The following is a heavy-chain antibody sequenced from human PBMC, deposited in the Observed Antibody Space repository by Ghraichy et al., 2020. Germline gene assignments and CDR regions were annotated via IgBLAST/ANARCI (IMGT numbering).Heavy chain of an antibody. V-gene: IGHV3-43*02. CDR1: GFTFDDYA. Sequence: GESLNISCAASGFTFDDYAMHWVRQAPGKGLEWVSLISGDGGRTYYADSVKGRFTISRDNSKNSLYLQMNSLRTEDTALYYCAKPRLSVSYHFGFWGQGTLVTVSS. CDR3: AKPRLSVSYHFGF. J-gene: IGHJ4*02. D-gene: IGHD1-26*01. CDR2: ISGDGGRT.